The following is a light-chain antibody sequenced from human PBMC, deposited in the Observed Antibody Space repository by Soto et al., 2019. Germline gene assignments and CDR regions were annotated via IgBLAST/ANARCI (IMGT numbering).Light chain of an antibody. CDR3: QQYNSYPRT. CDR2: DAS. Sequence: IQMNQSPATLSASLGDRVTITCRASQSISSWLAWYQQKPGKAPKFLIYDASNLASGVPSRFSGSGSGTEFTLTISSLQPDDFATYYCQQYNSYPRTFGQGTKVDIK. V-gene: IGKV1-5*01. CDR1: QSISSW. J-gene: IGKJ1*01.